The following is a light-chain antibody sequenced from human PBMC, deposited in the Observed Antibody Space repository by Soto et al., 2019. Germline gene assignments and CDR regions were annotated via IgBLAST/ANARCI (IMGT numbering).Light chain of an antibody. J-gene: IGLJ3*02. Sequence: QSALTQPPSASGSPGQSVTISCTGTSSDVGGYNYVSWYQHHPGKAPQLMIYEVSRRPSGVPDRFSGSKSGSTASLTVSGLQAEDEAYYYCSSYAGSNSWVFGGGIQVTVL. CDR3: SSYAGSNSWV. CDR2: EVS. V-gene: IGLV2-8*01. CDR1: SSDVGGYNY.